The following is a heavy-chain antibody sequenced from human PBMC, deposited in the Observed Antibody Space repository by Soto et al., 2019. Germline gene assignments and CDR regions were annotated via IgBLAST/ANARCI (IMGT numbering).Heavy chain of an antibody. J-gene: IGHJ4*02. CDR1: GDSISTDY. CDR2: VYYGGST. CDR3: AKNWNWGSLVH. D-gene: IGHD7-27*01. V-gene: IGHV4-59*08. Sequence: TLSLTCTVSGDSISTDYWSWIRQSPGKGLEWIGFVYYGGSTDYNPALKSRVTIAVDTPKNQFSLKLSFVTAADTAVYYCAKNWNWGSLVHWGQGTLVTVSS.